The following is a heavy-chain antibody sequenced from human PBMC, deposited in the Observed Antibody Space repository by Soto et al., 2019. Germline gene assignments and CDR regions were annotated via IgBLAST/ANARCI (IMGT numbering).Heavy chain of an antibody. CDR3: ARFVDYSDPNYYSGRDV. CDR1: GFPFSSYR. V-gene: IGHV3-21*01. Sequence: EVPLVESGGGLVKPGGSLRLSCAASGFPFSSYRMNWVRQAPGKGLEWVSSISCSSSYIYYADSVKGRFTISRDNAKNSLYLERNSMRAEDTAVYYFARFVDYSDPNYYSGRDVWGQGTTVTVSS. D-gene: IGHD3-22*01. CDR2: ISCSSSYI. J-gene: IGHJ6*02.